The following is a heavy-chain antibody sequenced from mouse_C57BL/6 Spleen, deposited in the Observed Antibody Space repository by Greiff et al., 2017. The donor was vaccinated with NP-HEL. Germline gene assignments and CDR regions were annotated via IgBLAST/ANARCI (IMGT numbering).Heavy chain of an antibody. CDR1: GYSITSGYY. D-gene: IGHD3-2*02. CDR3: ASALRLQFFAY. V-gene: IGHV3-6*01. CDR2: ISYDGSN. Sequence: DVQLQESGPGLVKPSQSLSLTCSVTGYSITSGYYWNWIRQFPGNKLEWMGYISYDGSNNYNPSLKNRISITRDTSKNQFFLKLNSVTTEDTATYYCASALRLQFFAYWGQGTLVTVSA. J-gene: IGHJ3*01.